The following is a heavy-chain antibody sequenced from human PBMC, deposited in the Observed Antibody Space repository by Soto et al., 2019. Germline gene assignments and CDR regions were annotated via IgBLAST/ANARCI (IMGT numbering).Heavy chain of an antibody. CDR2: IKQDGSEK. V-gene: IGHV3-7*03. Sequence: EVQLVESGGGLVKPGGSLRLSCAASGFTFSSYWMSWVRQAPGKGLEWVANIKQDGSEKYYVDSVKGRFTISRDNAKNSLYLQMNSLRAEDTAVYYCARAALYYDFWSGYYTYFDYWGQGTLVTVSS. J-gene: IGHJ4*02. D-gene: IGHD3-3*01. CDR1: GFTFSSYW. CDR3: ARAALYYDFWSGYYTYFDY.